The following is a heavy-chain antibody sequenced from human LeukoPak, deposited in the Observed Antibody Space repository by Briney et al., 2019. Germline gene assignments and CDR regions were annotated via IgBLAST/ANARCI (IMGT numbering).Heavy chain of an antibody. J-gene: IGHJ3*02. V-gene: IGHV3-23*01. Sequence: GGSLRLSCVASGFAFSAFAISWVRQAPGKGLEWVSAVSGCCVRTFYADSVRGRFTISRDNSKKTVFLQMDSLRAEDTAVYYCAKGGAAMTDAPHGDVVTTTLDGFDIWGQGKMATVSS. D-gene: IGHD2-21*02. CDR1: GFAFSAFA. CDR2: VSGCCVRT. CDR3: AKGGAAMTDAPHGDVVTTTLDGFDI.